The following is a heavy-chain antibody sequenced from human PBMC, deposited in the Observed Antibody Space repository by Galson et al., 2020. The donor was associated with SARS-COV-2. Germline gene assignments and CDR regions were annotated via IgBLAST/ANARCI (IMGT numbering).Heavy chain of an antibody. V-gene: IGHV3-33*01. CDR2: IFYDGSDK. CDR3: ARDGQTSSGWAFDY. CDR1: GFTFSSHA. Sequence: GGSLRLSCAASGFTFSSHAIHWVRQAPGKGLEWVAQIFYDGSDKYYGDSVKGRFTISRDSSKNMVYLQMNNLKVDDTAVYYCARDGQTSSGWAFDYWGQGTLVTVSS. D-gene: IGHD6-19*01. J-gene: IGHJ4*02.